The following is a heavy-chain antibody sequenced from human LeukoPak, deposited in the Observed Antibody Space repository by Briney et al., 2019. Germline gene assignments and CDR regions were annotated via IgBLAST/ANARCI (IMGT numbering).Heavy chain of an antibody. CDR2: INQGGSEK. Sequence: GSLRLSCAASGFTFSNAWMSWVRQAPEKGLEWVANINQGGSEKYYVDSVRGRFTISRDNAKNSLYLQMNSLRADDTAVYYCARDVTALDSWGQGTLVTVSS. CDR3: ARDVTALDS. J-gene: IGHJ4*02. V-gene: IGHV3-7*01. D-gene: IGHD2-2*01. CDR1: GFTFSNAW.